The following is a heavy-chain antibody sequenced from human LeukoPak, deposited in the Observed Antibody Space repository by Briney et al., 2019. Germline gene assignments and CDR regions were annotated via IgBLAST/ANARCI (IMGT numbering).Heavy chain of an antibody. D-gene: IGHD3-3*01. J-gene: IGHJ4*02. CDR3: ARDLDFWSGYYLC. CDR2: ISSSSTT. V-gene: IGHV3-48*02. Sequence: PGGSLRLSCAASGFTFSSYSMNWVRQAPGKGLEWVSYISSSSTTYYADSMKGRITISRDNAKNSLYLQMNSLRDEDTAVYYCARDLDFWSGYYLCWGQGTLVTVSS. CDR1: GFTFSSYS.